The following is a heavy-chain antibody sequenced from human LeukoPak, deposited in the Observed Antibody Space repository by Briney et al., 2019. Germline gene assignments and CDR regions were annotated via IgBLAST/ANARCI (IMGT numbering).Heavy chain of an antibody. CDR1: GFTFSSYS. CDR2: ISSSSSTI. V-gene: IGHV3-48*01. CDR3: AREAWGYSYGLPDY. Sequence: GGSLRLSCAASGFTFSSYSMNWVRQAPGKGLEWVSYISSSSSTIYYADSVKGRFTISRDNAKNSLYLQMNSLRAEDTAVYYCAREAWGYSYGLPDYWGQGTLVTVSS. D-gene: IGHD5-18*01. J-gene: IGHJ4*02.